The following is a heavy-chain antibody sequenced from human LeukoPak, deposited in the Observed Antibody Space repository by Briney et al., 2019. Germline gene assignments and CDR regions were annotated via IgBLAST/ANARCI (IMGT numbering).Heavy chain of an antibody. CDR1: GGSFSGYY. CDR2: INHSGST. CDR3: ARHDSSGYYRFDY. D-gene: IGHD3-22*01. J-gene: IGHJ4*02. Sequence: PSETLSLTCAVYGGSFSGYYWSWIRQPPGKGLEWTGEINHSGSTNYNPSLKSRVTISVDTSKNQFSLKLSSVTAADTAVYYCARHDSSGYYRFDYWGQGTLVTVSS. V-gene: IGHV4-34*01.